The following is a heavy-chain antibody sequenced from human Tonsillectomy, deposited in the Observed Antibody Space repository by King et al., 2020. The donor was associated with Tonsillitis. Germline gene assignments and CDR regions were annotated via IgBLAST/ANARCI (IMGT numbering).Heavy chain of an antibody. V-gene: IGHV3-30*18. CDR2: LSYDGEHT. CDR1: GYTFRSFG. CDR3: AKSRPGSSWYGGDY. J-gene: IGHJ4*02. D-gene: IGHD6-19*01. Sequence: QLVQSGGGVVQPGGSLRLSCAASGYTFRSFGMHWVRQTPDKGLEWLAVLSYDGEHTNYADSVKGRFTISRDNSENTLYLQMDSLRAEDTAIYYCAKSRPGSSWYGGDYWGQGTLVTVSS.